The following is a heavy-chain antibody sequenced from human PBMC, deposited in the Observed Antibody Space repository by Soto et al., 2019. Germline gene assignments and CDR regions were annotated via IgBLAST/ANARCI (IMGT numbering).Heavy chain of an antibody. Sequence: GGSLRLSCAASGFTFSSYGMHWVRQAPGKGLEWVAVISYDGSNKYYADSVKGRFTISRYNSKNTLYLQMNRLRAEDTAVYYCASGGYCTNGVCYRGSHYYGMDVWGQGTTVTVSS. J-gene: IGHJ6*02. D-gene: IGHD2-8*01. CDR3: ASGGYCTNGVCYRGSHYYGMDV. CDR2: ISYDGSNK. V-gene: IGHV3-30*03. CDR1: GFTFSSYG.